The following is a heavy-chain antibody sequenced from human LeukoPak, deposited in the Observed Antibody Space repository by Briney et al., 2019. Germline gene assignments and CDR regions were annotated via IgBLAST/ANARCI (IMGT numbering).Heavy chain of an antibody. D-gene: IGHD6-13*01. CDR3: ARGYVFVLAVAGYYFDY. V-gene: IGHV1-2*02. J-gene: IGHJ4*02. Sequence: ASVKVSCKASGYTFTGYYMHWVRQAPGQGLEWMGWINPNSGGTNYAQKFQGRVTMTRDTSISTAYMELSRLRSDDTAVYYCARGYVFVLAVAGYYFDYWGQGTLVTVSS. CDR2: INPNSGGT. CDR1: GYTFTGYY.